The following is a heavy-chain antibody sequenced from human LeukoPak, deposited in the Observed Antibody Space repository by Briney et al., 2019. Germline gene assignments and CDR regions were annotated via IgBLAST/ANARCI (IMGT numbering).Heavy chain of an antibody. J-gene: IGHJ4*02. Sequence: GRSLRLSCAASGFSFSSYGMHWVRLAPGKGLEWVANIKEDGTETYYVDSVKGRFTISRDNAKNSLYLQMNSLGVEDTAVYYCAKEGRSLQTYWGQGTLVTVSS. CDR1: GFSFSSYG. D-gene: IGHD5-24*01. CDR3: AKEGRSLQTY. V-gene: IGHV3-7*03. CDR2: IKEDGTET.